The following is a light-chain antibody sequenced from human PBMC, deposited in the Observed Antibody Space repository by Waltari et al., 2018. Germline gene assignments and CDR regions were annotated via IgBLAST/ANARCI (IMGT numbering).Light chain of an antibody. Sequence: QSVLTQPPSVSAAPGQKVTITCSGTGSNIGNNFVSWYQQLPGTAPKLLIYDNNKRPSGIPDRFSCSKSGTSATLGITGLQTGDEADYYCGTWDTDLSVVFGGGTKLTVL. CDR2: DNN. CDR3: GTWDTDLSVV. J-gene: IGLJ2*01. CDR1: GSNIGNNF. V-gene: IGLV1-51*01.